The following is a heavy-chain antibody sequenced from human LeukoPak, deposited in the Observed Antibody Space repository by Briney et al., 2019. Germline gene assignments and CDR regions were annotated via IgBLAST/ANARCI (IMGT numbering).Heavy chain of an antibody. CDR1: GYSISSGYY. V-gene: IGHV4-38-2*02. Sequence: SETLSLTCTVSGYSISSGYYWGWIRQPPGKGLEWIGSIYHSGSTYYNPSLKSRVTISVDTSKNQFSLKLSSVTAVDTAVYYCARDADSSSNFDYWGQGTLVTVSS. CDR2: IYHSGST. J-gene: IGHJ4*02. D-gene: IGHD6-6*01. CDR3: ARDADSSSNFDY.